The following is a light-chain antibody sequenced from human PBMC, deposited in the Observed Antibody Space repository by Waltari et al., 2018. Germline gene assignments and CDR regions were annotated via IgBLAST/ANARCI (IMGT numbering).Light chain of an antibody. V-gene: IGKV3-20*01. J-gene: IGKJ1*01. Sequence: EIVLTQSPGTLSLSSGERATLSCRTSQSVGRTLAWYQQKPGQAPRLLIYGASIRATGIPDRFSGSGSGTDFSLTISRLEPEDFAVYYCQHYVRLPVTFGQGTKVEIK. CDR1: QSVGRT. CDR2: GAS. CDR3: QHYVRLPVT.